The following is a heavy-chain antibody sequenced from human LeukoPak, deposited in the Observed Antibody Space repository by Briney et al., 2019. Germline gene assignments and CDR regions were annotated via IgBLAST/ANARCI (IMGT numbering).Heavy chain of an antibody. D-gene: IGHD3-10*01. CDR2: IYYSGST. Sequence: PSETLSLTCTVSGGSISSSSYYWGWIRQPPGKGLEWIGSIYYSGSTYYNPSLKSRVTISVDTSKNQFSLKLSSVTAADTAVYYCARPHCYGLGGFAFDIWGQGTMVTVSS. CDR1: GGSISSSSYY. V-gene: IGHV4-39*01. J-gene: IGHJ3*02. CDR3: ARPHCYGLGGFAFDI.